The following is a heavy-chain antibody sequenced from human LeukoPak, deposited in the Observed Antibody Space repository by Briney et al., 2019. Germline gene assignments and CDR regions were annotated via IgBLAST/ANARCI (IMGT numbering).Heavy chain of an antibody. CDR3: ATSRTFDY. V-gene: IGHV3-74*01. CDR2: INSDGSST. Sequence: GGSLRLSCAASGFAFSGYGMHWVRQAPGKGLVWVSRINSDGSSTSYADSVKGRFTISRDNTKNTLYLQMNSLRAEDTAMYYCATSRTFDYWGQGTLVTVSS. J-gene: IGHJ4*02. D-gene: IGHD1-1*01. CDR1: GFAFSGYG.